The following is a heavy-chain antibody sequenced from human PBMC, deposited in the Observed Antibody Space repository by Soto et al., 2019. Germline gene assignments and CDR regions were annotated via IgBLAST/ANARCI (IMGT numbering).Heavy chain of an antibody. CDR3: SGHSHYRYLGGDCWGVGWFDP. D-gene: IGHD2-21*02. CDR2: IYPGDSDT. Sequence: GESLKISCKGSGYSFTSYWIGWVRQMPGKGLEWMGIIYPGDSDTRYSPSFQGQVTISADKSISTAYLQWSSLKASDTAMYYCSGHSHYRYLGGDCWGVGWFDPWGQGTLVTVSS. J-gene: IGHJ5*02. CDR1: GYSFTSYW. V-gene: IGHV5-51*01.